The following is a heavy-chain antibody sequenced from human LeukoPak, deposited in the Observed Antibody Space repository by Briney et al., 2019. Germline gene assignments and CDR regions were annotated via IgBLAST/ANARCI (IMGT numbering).Heavy chain of an antibody. Sequence: SETLSLTCAVYGGSFSSYYWGWIRQPPGKGLEWIGSIYYSGSTNYNPSLKSRVTISVDTSKNQFSLKLSSVTAADTAVYYCAREWELPSDAFDIWGQGTMVTVSS. J-gene: IGHJ3*02. CDR1: GGSFSSYY. CDR2: IYYSGST. CDR3: AREWELPSDAFDI. V-gene: IGHV4-34*11. D-gene: IGHD1-26*01.